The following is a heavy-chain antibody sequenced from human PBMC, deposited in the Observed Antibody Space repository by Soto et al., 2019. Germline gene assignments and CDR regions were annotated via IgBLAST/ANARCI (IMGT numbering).Heavy chain of an antibody. Sequence: PGGSLRLSCAASGFTFSGSAMHWVRQASGKGLEWVGRIRSKANSYATAYAASVKGRFTISRDDSKNTAYLQMNSLKTEDTAVYYCAKGYDILTGLFDYWGQGTLVTVSS. D-gene: IGHD3-9*01. V-gene: IGHV3-73*01. CDR3: AKGYDILTGLFDY. CDR2: IRSKANSYAT. J-gene: IGHJ4*02. CDR1: GFTFSGSA.